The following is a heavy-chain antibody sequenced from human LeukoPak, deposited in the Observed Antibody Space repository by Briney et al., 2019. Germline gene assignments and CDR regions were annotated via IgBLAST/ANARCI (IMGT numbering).Heavy chain of an antibody. J-gene: IGHJ4*02. CDR1: GFTFSSCG. CDR2: ISYDGSDK. D-gene: IGHD5-12*01. CDR3: AKDLATKYSLDY. Sequence: GGSLRLSCAASGFTFSSCGIHWVRQAPGKGLEWVALISYDGSDKFFADSVRGRFTISRDNSKNTLYLQMNSLRVEDTAVYYCAKDLATKYSLDYWGQGILVTVSS. V-gene: IGHV3-30*18.